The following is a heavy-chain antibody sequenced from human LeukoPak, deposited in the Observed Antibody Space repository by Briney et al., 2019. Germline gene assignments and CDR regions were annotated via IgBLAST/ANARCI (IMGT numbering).Heavy chain of an antibody. V-gene: IGHV3-21*03. CDR3: TTDYDVLPLQD. Sequence: GGSLRLSCAASGFTFSSCSMNWVRQAPGKGLEWVSSISSSSSYIYYADSVKGRFTISRDNAKNSLYLQMNSLKTEDTAVYYCTTDYDVLPLQDWGQGTLVTVSS. CDR2: ISSSSSYI. J-gene: IGHJ4*02. CDR1: GFTFSSCS. D-gene: IGHD3-9*01.